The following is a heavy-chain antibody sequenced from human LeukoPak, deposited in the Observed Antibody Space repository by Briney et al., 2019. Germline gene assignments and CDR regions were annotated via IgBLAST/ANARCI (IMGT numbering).Heavy chain of an antibody. Sequence: SETLSLTCTVSGGSISSGSYYWVWSRQPPGKGLEWIGYIYYSGSTYYNPSLKSRVTISVDTSKNQFSLKLSSVTAADTAVYYCARAPLYSNYYFDYWGQGTLVTVSS. CDR2: IYYSGST. CDR1: GGSISSGSYY. V-gene: IGHV4-31*03. J-gene: IGHJ4*02. CDR3: ARAPLYSNYYFDY. D-gene: IGHD4-11*01.